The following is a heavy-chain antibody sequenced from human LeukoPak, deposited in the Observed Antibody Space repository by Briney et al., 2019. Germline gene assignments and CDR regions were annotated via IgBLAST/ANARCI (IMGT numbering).Heavy chain of an antibody. CDR1: GFTFSSYW. V-gene: IGHV3-7*01. Sequence: GGSLRLSCAASGFTFSSYWMSWVRQAPGKGLEWVANIKQDGSEKYYVDSVKGRFTISRDNAKNSLYLQMNSLRAEDTAVYYCARVKRWLQSSMGGFDYWGQGTLVTVSS. J-gene: IGHJ4*02. D-gene: IGHD5-24*01. CDR3: ARVKRWLQSSMGGFDY. CDR2: IKQDGSEK.